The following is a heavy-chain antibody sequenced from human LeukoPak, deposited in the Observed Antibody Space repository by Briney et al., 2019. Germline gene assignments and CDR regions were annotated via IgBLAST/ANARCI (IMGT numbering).Heavy chain of an antibody. CDR1: GFTVSSNY. J-gene: IGHJ4*02. CDR3: ARGGSITIFGVVPYDY. CDR2: ISSSGSTI. V-gene: IGHV3-11*04. D-gene: IGHD3-3*01. Sequence: GGSLRLSCAASGFTVSSNYMSWVRQAPGKGLEWVSYISSSGSTIYYADSVKGRFTISRDNAKISLYLQMNSLRAEDTAVYYCARGGSITIFGVVPYDYWGQGTLVTVSS.